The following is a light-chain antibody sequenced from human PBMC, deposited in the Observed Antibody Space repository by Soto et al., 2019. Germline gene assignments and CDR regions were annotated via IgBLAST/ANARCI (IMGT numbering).Light chain of an antibody. Sequence: QSVLTQSPSASGTPGQRVIIACSGSSSNIGSNHVNWYRHLPGAAPKLLIFRSDQRPSGVADRFSGSKSGTTASLAIRGVQSGDEADYYCAAWDDSRYGVVFGGGTKLAVL. J-gene: IGLJ2*01. V-gene: IGLV1-44*01. CDR2: RSD. CDR3: AAWDDSRYGVV. CDR1: SSNIGSNH.